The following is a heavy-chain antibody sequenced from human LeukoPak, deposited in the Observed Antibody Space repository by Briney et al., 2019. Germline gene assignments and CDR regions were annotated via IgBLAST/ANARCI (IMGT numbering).Heavy chain of an antibody. V-gene: IGHV3-74*01. CDR2: INSDGSST. CDR1: GFTFSSYW. CDR3: ARVPRYGGNHHFDY. J-gene: IGHJ4*02. D-gene: IGHD4-23*01. Sequence: GEFLRLSCAASGFTFSSYWMHWVRQAPGKGLVWVSRINSDGSSTSYADSVKGRFTISRDNAKNTLYLQMNSLRAEDTAVYYCARVPRYGGNHHFDYWGQGTLVTVSS.